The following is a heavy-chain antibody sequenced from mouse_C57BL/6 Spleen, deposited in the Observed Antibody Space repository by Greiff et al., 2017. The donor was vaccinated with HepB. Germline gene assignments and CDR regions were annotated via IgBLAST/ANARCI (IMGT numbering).Heavy chain of an antibody. D-gene: IGHD2-1*01. Sequence: EVQRVESGGDLVKPGGSLKLSCAASGFTFSSYGMSWVRQTPDKRLEWVATISSGGSYTYYPDSVKGRFTISRDNAKNTLYLQLSSLTSEDTAMYSCASRGGYGNYADYFDYWGQGTTLTVSS. V-gene: IGHV5-6*01. CDR2: ISSGGSYT. CDR1: GFTFSSYG. J-gene: IGHJ2*01. CDR3: ASRGGYGNYADYFDY.